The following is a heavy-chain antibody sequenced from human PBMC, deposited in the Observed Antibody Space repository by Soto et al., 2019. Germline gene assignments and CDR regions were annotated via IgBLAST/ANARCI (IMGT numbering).Heavy chain of an antibody. CDR1: GFSLSTSGVG. D-gene: IGHD2-21*02. J-gene: IGHJ6*02. V-gene: IGHV2-5*02. CDR3: IQSRCGGDCLQSYASHYYYGMDV. CDR2: IYWDDDK. Sequence: QITLKESGPTLVKPTQTLTLTCTFSGFSLSTSGVGVGWIRQPPGKALEWLALIYWDDDKRYSPSLRSRLPISKETSKNQVVLTMTNMDPVDTATYYCIQSRCGGDCLQSYASHYYYGMDVWGQGTTVTVSS.